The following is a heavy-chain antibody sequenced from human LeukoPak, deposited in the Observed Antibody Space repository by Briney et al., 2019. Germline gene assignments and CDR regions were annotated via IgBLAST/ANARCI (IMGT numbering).Heavy chain of an antibody. V-gene: IGHV4-59*12. CDR1: GGSISNKY. CDR2: IYYSGST. D-gene: IGHD3-10*01. Sequence: PSETLSLTCTVSGGSISNKYWSWIRQPPGKGLEWIGYIYYSGSTNYNPSLKSRVTILVDTSKNQFSLKLSSVTAADTAVYYCARGRPMGIRGVIITVDPWGQGTLVTVSS. CDR3: ARGRPMGIRGVIITVDP. J-gene: IGHJ5*02.